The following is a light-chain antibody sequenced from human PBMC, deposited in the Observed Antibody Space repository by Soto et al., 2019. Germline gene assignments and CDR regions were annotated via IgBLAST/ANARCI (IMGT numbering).Light chain of an antibody. Sequence: DIVMTQSPDSLAVSLGERATINCKSSQSLLYRSNNRNYLAWYQQKPRQPPKLLVHWASTRESGVPDRFSGSGSGTDFTLTISGLQAEDVAVYYCQQYYTTPLIFGPGTKVHIK. J-gene: IGKJ3*01. V-gene: IGKV4-1*01. CDR3: QQYYTTPLI. CDR2: WAS. CDR1: QSLLYRSNNRNY.